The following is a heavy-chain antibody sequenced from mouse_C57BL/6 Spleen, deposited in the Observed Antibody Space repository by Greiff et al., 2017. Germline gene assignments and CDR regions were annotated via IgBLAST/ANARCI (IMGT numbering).Heavy chain of an antibody. Sequence: DVKLVESGGGLVKPGGSLKLSCAASGFTFSDYGMHWVRQAPEKGLEWVAYISSGSSTIYYADTVKGRFTISRDNAKNTLFLQMTSLRSEDTAMYYCARGGYYDPYYAMDYWGQGTSVTVSS. D-gene: IGHD2-4*01. CDR2: ISSGSSTI. CDR3: ARGGYYDPYYAMDY. V-gene: IGHV5-17*01. J-gene: IGHJ4*01. CDR1: GFTFSDYG.